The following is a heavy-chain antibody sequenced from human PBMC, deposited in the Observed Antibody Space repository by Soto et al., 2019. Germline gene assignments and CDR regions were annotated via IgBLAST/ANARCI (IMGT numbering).Heavy chain of an antibody. CDR3: ARNGALDY. CDR1: GGSISSCDYY. D-gene: IGHD2-8*01. Sequence: QVQLQESGPGLVKPSQTLSLTCTVSGGSISSCDYYWSWIRQPPGKGLEWIGYILYSGTTNYNPSLERRLTISVDTSKNQFSLNLTSVTAADTAVYYCARNGALDYWGRGTLVTVSS. CDR2: ILYSGTT. V-gene: IGHV4-30-4*01. J-gene: IGHJ4*02.